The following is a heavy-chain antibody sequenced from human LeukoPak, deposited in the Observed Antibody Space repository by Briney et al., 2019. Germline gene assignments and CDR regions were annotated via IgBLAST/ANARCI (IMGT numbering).Heavy chain of an antibody. J-gene: IGHJ4*02. CDR2: IDHRGFT. CDR1: GGSFSAHY. V-gene: IGHV4-34*01. Sequence: SETLSLTCAVYGGSFSAHYWSCLRQPPGKGLEWIGEIDHRGFTNYDPSLKSRVTISVDTSNNQFSLRLTSVTAADTAVYYYASGQTYLDYWGQGTLVTVSS. CDR3: ASGQTYLDY.